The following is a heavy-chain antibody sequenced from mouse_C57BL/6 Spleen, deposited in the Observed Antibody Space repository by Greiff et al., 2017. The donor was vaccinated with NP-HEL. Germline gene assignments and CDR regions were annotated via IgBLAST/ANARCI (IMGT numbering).Heavy chain of an antibody. Sequence: VKLQQPGAELVRPGSSVKLSCKASGYTFTSYWMDWVKQRPGQGLEWIGNIYPSDSETHYNQKFKDKATLTVDKSSSTAYMQLSSLTSEDSAVYYCARPNYYGSSPFAYWGQGTLVTVSA. CDR1: GYTFTSYW. CDR2: IYPSDSET. D-gene: IGHD1-1*01. CDR3: ARPNYYGSSPFAY. J-gene: IGHJ3*01. V-gene: IGHV1-61*01.